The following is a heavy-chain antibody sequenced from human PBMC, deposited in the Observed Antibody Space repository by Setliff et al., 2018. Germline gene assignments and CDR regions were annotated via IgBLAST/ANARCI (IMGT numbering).Heavy chain of an antibody. V-gene: IGHV4-34*01. Sequence: PSETLSLTCAVYGGSFSGYYWSWIRQPPGKGLEWIGSIYHNGNSYYNPSLKSRVTISVDTSKNQFSLKLSSVTAADTAVYYCAREGYYNFWSGFMDVWGQGTTVTVSS. CDR3: AREGYYNFWSGFMDV. D-gene: IGHD3-3*01. J-gene: IGHJ6*02. CDR1: GGSFSGYY. CDR2: IYHNGNS.